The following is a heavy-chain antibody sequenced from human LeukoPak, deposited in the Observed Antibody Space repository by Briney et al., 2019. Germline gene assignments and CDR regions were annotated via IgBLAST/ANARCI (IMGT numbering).Heavy chain of an antibody. CDR1: GFTFSSYS. V-gene: IGHV3-21*04. D-gene: IGHD3-22*01. Sequence: GGSLRLSCAASGFTFSSYSMNWVRQAPGKGLEWVSSISSSSSYIYYADSVKGRFTISRDNSKNTLYLQMNSLRAEDTAVYYCAKDLFGGLPPYYYDSSGYVAFDIWGQGTMVTVSS. J-gene: IGHJ3*02. CDR3: AKDLFGGLPPYYYDSSGYVAFDI. CDR2: ISSSSSYI.